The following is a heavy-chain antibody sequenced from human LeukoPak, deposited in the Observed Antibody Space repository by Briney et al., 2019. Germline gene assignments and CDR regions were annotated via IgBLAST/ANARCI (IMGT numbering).Heavy chain of an antibody. CDR3: ARSERIIMILGGAFDI. V-gene: IGHV4-59*08. CDR1: GDSISSYY. J-gene: IGHJ3*02. CDR2: IYYSGST. D-gene: IGHD3-22*01. Sequence: SETLSLTCTVSGDSISSYYWSWIRQPPGKGLEWIGYIYYSGSTNYSPSLKSRVSISVDTSKNQFSLKLSSVTAADTAVYYCARSERIIMILGGAFDIWGQRVVVTVSS.